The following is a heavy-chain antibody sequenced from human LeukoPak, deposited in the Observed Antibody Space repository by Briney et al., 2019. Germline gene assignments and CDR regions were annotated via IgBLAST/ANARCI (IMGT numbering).Heavy chain of an antibody. Sequence: SETLSLTCTVSGGSVSGYYWSWIRQPPGEGLEWIGYIFYSGSTNYNPSLKSRVSISVDTSKNQFSLKLSSVTAPATAVYYCAVTLTTVQTIAFDIWGQGTKVTVSS. V-gene: IGHV4-59*02. J-gene: IGHJ3*02. D-gene: IGHD4-17*01. CDR3: AVTLTTVQTIAFDI. CDR1: GGSVSGYY. CDR2: IFYSGST.